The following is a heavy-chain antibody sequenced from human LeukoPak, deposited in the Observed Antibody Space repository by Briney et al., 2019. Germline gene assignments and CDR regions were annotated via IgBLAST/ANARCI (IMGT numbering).Heavy chain of an antibody. D-gene: IGHD5-18*01. Sequence: TGGSLRLSCAASGFTFSGSAMHWVRQASGKGLEWVGRIRSKANSYATAYAASVKGRFTISRDDSKNTAYLQMNSLKTEDTAVYYCTRLGYTSFRSIDFDSWGQGTLVTVSS. CDR1: GFTFSGSA. CDR2: IRSKANSYAT. J-gene: IGHJ4*02. CDR3: TRLGYTSFRSIDFDS. V-gene: IGHV3-73*01.